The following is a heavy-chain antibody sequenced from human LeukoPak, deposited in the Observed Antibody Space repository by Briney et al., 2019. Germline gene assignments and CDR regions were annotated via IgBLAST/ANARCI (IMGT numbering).Heavy chain of an antibody. J-gene: IGHJ4*02. D-gene: IGHD6-19*01. CDR2: INPNSGGT. Sequence: ASVKVSCKASGYTFTGYYMHWVRQAPGQGLEWMGWINPNSGGTSYAQKFQGRVTMTRDTSIGTAYMELSRLRSDDTAVYYCARARYSSGCDYWGQGTLVTVSS. CDR3: ARARYSSGCDY. V-gene: IGHV1-2*02. CDR1: GYTFTGYY.